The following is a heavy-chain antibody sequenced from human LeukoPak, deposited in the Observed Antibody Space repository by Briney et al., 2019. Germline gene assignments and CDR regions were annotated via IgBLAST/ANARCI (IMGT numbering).Heavy chain of an antibody. J-gene: IGHJ6*02. CDR1: GGSISSYY. V-gene: IGHV4-59*08. Sequence: PSETLSLTCTVSGGSISSYYWSWIRQPPGKGLEWIGYIYYSGSTNYNPSLKSRVTISVDTSKNQFSPKLSSVTAADTAVYYCARLTPYYGMDVWGQGTTVTVSS. CDR2: IYYSGST. CDR3: ARLTPYYGMDV.